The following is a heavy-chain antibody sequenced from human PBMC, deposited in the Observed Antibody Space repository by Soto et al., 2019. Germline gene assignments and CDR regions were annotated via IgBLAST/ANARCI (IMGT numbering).Heavy chain of an antibody. D-gene: IGHD2-2*01. Sequence: GSLRLSCVASGFTFSSYTFNWVRQAPGKGLEWISYFGGSAAYICYADSVKGRFTISRDDAKSSLYLQMNSLRVEDTAVYFCVRDHAWAFDSWGQGTQVTVSS. V-gene: IGHV3-21*05. CDR3: VRDHAWAFDS. CDR2: FGGSAAYI. CDR1: GFTFSSYT. J-gene: IGHJ4*02.